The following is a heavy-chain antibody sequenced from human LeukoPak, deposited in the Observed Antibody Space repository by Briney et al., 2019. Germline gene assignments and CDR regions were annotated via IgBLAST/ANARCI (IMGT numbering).Heavy chain of an antibody. Sequence: GGSLRLSCAASGFTVSSNYMSWVRQAPGKGLEWVSVIHSGGSTYYADSVKGRFTISRDNSKNTLYLQMNSLRAEDTAVYYCARDHSSGYYYFWYWGQGTLVTVSS. V-gene: IGHV3-53*01. J-gene: IGHJ4*02. CDR1: GFTVSSNY. CDR2: IHSGGST. D-gene: IGHD3-22*01. CDR3: ARDHSSGYYYFWY.